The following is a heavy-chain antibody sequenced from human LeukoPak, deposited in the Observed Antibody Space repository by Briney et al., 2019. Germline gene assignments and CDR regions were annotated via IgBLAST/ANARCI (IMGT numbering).Heavy chain of an antibody. CDR2: INHSGST. CDR3: ARVKGVVAATYYYYYYGMDV. V-gene: IGHV4-34*01. Sequence: SETLSLTCAVYGGSFSGYYWSWIRQPPGKGREWIGEINHSGSTNYNPSLKSRVTISVDTSKNQFSLKLSSVTAADTAVYYCARVKGVVAATYYYYYYGMDVWGQGTTVTVSS. J-gene: IGHJ6*02. CDR1: GGSFSGYY. D-gene: IGHD2-15*01.